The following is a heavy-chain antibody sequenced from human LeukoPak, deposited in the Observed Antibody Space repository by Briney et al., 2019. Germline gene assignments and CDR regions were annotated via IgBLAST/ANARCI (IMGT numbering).Heavy chain of an antibody. V-gene: IGHV1-2*02. D-gene: IGHD6-13*01. CDR2: INPNSGGT. J-gene: IGHJ4*02. CDR1: GYTFTSYY. CDR3: ARLPRRRAAAGTYFDY. Sequence: GASVKVSCKASGYTFTSYYMHWVRQAPGQGLEWMGWINPNSGGTNYAQKFQGRVTMTRDTSISTAYMELSRLRSDDTAVYYCARLPRRRAAAGTYFDYWGQGTLVTVSS.